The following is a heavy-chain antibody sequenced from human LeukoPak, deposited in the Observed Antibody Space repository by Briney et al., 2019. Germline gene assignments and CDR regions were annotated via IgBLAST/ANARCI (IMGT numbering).Heavy chain of an antibody. CDR2: ISGSGGTT. CDR1: GFIFSNYA. D-gene: IGHD4-17*01. Sequence: PGGSLRLSCAASGFIFSNYAMTWVRQAPGKGLEWISGISGSGGTTKYADSVMGRFSISRDNAKNTLYVQMNSLRAEDTAVYYCAKAPHDYGDYTWFDPWGQGTLVTVSS. CDR3: AKAPHDYGDYTWFDP. V-gene: IGHV3-23*01. J-gene: IGHJ5*02.